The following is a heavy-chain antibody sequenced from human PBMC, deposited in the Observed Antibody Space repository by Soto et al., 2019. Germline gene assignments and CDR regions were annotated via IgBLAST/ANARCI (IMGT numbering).Heavy chain of an antibody. Sequence: QVHLVESGGGLVKPGGSLRLSCAASGFTFSDYYMSWIRQAPGKGLEWLSYSSDSGTFTRYADSAKGRFSISRDNAKNSLYLQINSLRGEDTAIYYCARSGDNYNLLDYWGQGTPVTVSS. J-gene: IGHJ4*02. D-gene: IGHD1-1*01. CDR1: GFTFSDYY. V-gene: IGHV3-11*06. CDR3: ARSGDNYNLLDY. CDR2: SSDSGTFT.